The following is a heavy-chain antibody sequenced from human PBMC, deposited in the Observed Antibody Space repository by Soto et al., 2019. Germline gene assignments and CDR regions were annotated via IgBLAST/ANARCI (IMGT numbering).Heavy chain of an antibody. CDR2: INPSGGST. CDR3: ARTPDATAASGRDYFDF. V-gene: IGHV1-46*01. Sequence: ASVKVSCKASGYTFTSYYMHWVRQAPGQGLEWMGIINPSGGSTSYAQKFQGRVTMTRDTSTSTVYMELSSLRSEDTAVYYCARTPDATAASGRDYFDFWCQRTLVTLSS. J-gene: IGHJ4*02. D-gene: IGHD6-13*01. CDR1: GYTFTSYY.